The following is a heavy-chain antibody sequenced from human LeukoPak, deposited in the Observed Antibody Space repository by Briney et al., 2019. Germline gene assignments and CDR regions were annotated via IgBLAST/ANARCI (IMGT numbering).Heavy chain of an antibody. CDR1: GFTFSSYA. V-gene: IGHV3-23*01. Sequence: PGGSLRLSCAASGFTFSSYAMSWVRQAPGKGLEWVSTISAGGDTTYDADSVKGRFTISRDNSKNTLYVQMHSLRAEDTAVYYCAKGPAADYFYYYMDVWGKGTTVTVSS. D-gene: IGHD2-2*01. J-gene: IGHJ6*03. CDR3: AKGPAADYFYYYMDV. CDR2: ISAGGDTT.